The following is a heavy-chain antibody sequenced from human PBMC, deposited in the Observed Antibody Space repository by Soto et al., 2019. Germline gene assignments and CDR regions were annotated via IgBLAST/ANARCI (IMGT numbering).Heavy chain of an antibody. CDR3: ARHLAAGDS. D-gene: IGHD6-25*01. Sequence: QVQLVQSGAXXXKXGASVRVXCKASGYTFTSYYIHWVRQAPGQGLEWMAIVNPTGGSTNYAQKFQGRITVTFDTSTSTVFMELNSLRYEDTAVYYCARHLAAGDSWGQGTLVTVSS. V-gene: IGHV1-46*03. CDR1: GYTFTSYY. J-gene: IGHJ4*02. CDR2: VNPTGGST.